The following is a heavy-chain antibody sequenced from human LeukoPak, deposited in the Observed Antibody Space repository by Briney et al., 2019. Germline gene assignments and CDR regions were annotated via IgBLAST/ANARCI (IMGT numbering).Heavy chain of an antibody. V-gene: IGHV1-8*01. J-gene: IGHJ5*02. CDR3: ASASGSGRNWFDP. Sequence: ASVKVSCKASGYTITSYDINRVRQASGQGLEWMGWMNPNSGNTGYAQKFQGRVTMTRNTSISTAYMELSSLRSEDTAVYYCASASGSGRNWFDPWGQGSLVTVSS. CDR1: GYTITSYD. D-gene: IGHD3-10*01. CDR2: MNPNSGNT.